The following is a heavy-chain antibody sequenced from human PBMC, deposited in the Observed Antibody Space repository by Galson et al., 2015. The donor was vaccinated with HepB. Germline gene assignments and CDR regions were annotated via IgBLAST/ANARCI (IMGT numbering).Heavy chain of an antibody. J-gene: IGHJ6*02. Sequence: SLRLSCAVSGFTFSIYAMSWVRQAPGKGLEWVSGLSGSGGSTYYADSVRGRFTISGDNSKNTLYLQMNSLRAGDTAVYYCAKDRGYGDYLGAGMDVWGQGTTVTVSS. D-gene: IGHD4-17*01. CDR2: LSGSGGST. CDR1: GFTFSIYA. V-gene: IGHV3-23*01. CDR3: AKDRGYGDYLGAGMDV.